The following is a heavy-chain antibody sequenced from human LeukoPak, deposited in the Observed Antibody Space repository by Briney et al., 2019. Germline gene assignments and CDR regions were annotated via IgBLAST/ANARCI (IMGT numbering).Heavy chain of an antibody. V-gene: IGHV4-59*13. J-gene: IGHJ6*03. Sequence: PSETLSLTCTLSTGSISFFYCSCNRQPPGGGLGWIGYMYNRGSDNYNPSLKSRVTISVDTSKNQFSLKLCSVTAADTAVYYCARGAGMVRGVILEFYYYYMDVWGKGTTVTVSS. CDR3: ARGAGMVRGVILEFYYYYMDV. CDR2: MYNRGSD. D-gene: IGHD3-10*01. CDR1: TGSISFFY.